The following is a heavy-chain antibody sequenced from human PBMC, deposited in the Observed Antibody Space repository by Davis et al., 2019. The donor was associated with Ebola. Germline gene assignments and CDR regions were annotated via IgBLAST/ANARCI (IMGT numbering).Heavy chain of an antibody. D-gene: IGHD3-22*01. J-gene: IGHJ1*01. CDR3: ATYSSSTGLGY. Sequence: LSLTCAASGFSFSRYWMHWVRQSPGKGLVWVSRIKSDGSTISYADSVKGRFTISRDNAKNTVFLQMSSLRAEDTSLYYCATYSSSTGLGYWGQGTLVTVSS. CDR1: GFSFSRYW. CDR2: IKSDGSTI. V-gene: IGHV3-74*01.